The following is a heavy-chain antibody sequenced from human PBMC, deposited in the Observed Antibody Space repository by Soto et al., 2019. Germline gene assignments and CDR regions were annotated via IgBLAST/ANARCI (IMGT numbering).Heavy chain of an antibody. CDR2: ISYDGSKC. Sequence: QVQLVESGGGVVQPGRSLRLSCAGSGFTFINHPMHWVRQAPGKGLEWVAVISYDGSKCHYADSVKGRFILSRDHSKNTLSLQMNSLRAEDSAVYYCARGPLYGSEIGDFPIDYWGQGTLVTVSS. D-gene: IGHD3-10*01. CDR3: ARGPLYGSEIGDFPIDY. CDR1: GFTFINHP. V-gene: IGHV3-30-3*01. J-gene: IGHJ4*02.